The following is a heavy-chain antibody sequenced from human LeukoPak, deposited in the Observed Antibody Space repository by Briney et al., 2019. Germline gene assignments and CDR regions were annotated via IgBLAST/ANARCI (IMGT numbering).Heavy chain of an antibody. V-gene: IGHV3-30*02. CDR1: AFTFSRYG. CDR3: AKDRYGSGSDTP. D-gene: IGHD3-10*01. CDR2: IRSDGNNK. J-gene: IGHJ5*02. Sequence: GGSLRLPCAASAFTFSRYGMHWVRQAPGKGLEWVALIRSDGNNKYYADSVKGRFTISRDNSKNTLSLQMNSLRTEDTAVYYCAKDRYGSGSDTPWGQGTLVTVSS.